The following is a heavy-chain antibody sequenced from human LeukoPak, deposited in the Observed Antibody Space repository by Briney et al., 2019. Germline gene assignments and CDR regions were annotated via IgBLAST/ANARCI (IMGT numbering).Heavy chain of an antibody. V-gene: IGHV3-9*01. CDR2: ISWNSGSI. CDR1: GFTFDDYA. J-gene: IGHJ2*01. D-gene: IGHD6-13*01. CDR3: AKDLPPYSSSLLGWYFDL. Sequence: SRSLRLSCAASGFTFDDYAMHWVRQAPGKGLEWVSGISWNSGSIGYADSVKGRFTISRDNAKNSLYLQMNSLRAEDTALYYCAKDLPPYSSSLLGWYFDLWGRGTLVTVSS.